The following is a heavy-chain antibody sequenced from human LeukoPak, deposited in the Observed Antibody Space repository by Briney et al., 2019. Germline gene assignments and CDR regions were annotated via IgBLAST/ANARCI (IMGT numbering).Heavy chain of an antibody. V-gene: IGHV4-34*01. D-gene: IGHD3-3*01. CDR3: ARGRLHYDFWSGYYTPNWFDP. Sequence: SETLSLTCAVSGGSFRGYYWSWIRQPPGKGLEWIGEINHSGSTNYNPSLKSRVPISVDTSKNQYSLKLSSVTAADTAVYYCARGRLHYDFWSGYYTPNWFDPWGQGTLVTVSP. J-gene: IGHJ5*02. CDR1: GGSFRGYY. CDR2: INHSGST.